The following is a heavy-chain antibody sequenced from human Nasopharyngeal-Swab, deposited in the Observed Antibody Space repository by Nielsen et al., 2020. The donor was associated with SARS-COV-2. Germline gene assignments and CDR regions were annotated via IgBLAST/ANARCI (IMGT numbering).Heavy chain of an antibody. Sequence: GESLKISCAASGFTFSRYGMHWVRQAPGKGPEWVAVISFDGGHKYFAESVKGRFTISRDNSKNTLYLQMNSLRAEDTAVYYCAKDRGGGYSGYDRFDYWGQGTLVTVSS. D-gene: IGHD5-12*01. J-gene: IGHJ4*02. V-gene: IGHV3-30*18. CDR3: AKDRGGGYSGYDRFDY. CDR1: GFTFSRYG. CDR2: ISFDGGHK.